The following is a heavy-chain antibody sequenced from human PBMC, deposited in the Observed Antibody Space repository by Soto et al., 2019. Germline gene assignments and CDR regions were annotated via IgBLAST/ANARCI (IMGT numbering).Heavy chain of an antibody. CDR2: VYHNGFT. CDR3: ARDAALPGEAHMFHY. D-gene: IGHD2-15*01. CDR1: GDSIGSNVW. Sequence: LSLTCDVSGDSIGSNVWWSWVRQPPGKGLEWIGEVYHNGFTDYNPSLRGRATMSADMSKKQFSLRVTSVTDADTAIYYCARDAALPGEAHMFHYWGPGALVTVSS. V-gene: IGHV4-4*02. J-gene: IGHJ4*02.